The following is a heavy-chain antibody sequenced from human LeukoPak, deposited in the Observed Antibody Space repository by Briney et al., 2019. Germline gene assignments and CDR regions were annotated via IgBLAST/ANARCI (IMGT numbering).Heavy chain of an antibody. Sequence: ASVKVSCKASGYTFTSYGISWVRQAPGQGLEWMGWISAYNGNTNYAQKLQGRVTMTTDTSTSTAYMELRSLRSDDTAVYYCARERSDRWFGEFIDAFDIWGQGTMVTVSS. J-gene: IGHJ3*02. V-gene: IGHV1-18*01. D-gene: IGHD3-10*01. CDR2: ISAYNGNT. CDR1: GYTFTSYG. CDR3: ARERSDRWFGEFIDAFDI.